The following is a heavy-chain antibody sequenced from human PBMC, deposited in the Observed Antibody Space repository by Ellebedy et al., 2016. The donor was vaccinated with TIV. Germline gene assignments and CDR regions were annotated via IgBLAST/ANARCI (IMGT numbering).Heavy chain of an antibody. CDR3: ARAPPYYYYMDV. Sequence: ASVKVSXKASGYTFTSYDINWVRQATGQGLEWMGWMNPNSGNTGYAQKFQGRVTMTRNTSISTAYMELSSLRSEDTAVYYCARAPPYYYYMDVWGKGTTVTVSS. CDR1: GYTFTSYD. J-gene: IGHJ6*03. V-gene: IGHV1-8*01. CDR2: MNPNSGNT.